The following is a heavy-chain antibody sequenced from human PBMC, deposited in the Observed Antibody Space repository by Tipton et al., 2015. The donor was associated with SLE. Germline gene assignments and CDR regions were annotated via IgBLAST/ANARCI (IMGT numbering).Heavy chain of an antibody. J-gene: IGHJ4*02. Sequence: TLSLTCTVSGGSVSSGSYYWGWIRQPPGKGLEWIGEINHSGSTNYNPSLKSRVTISVDTSKNQFSLKLSSVTAADTAVYYCARGPLIAVAGEGYWGQGTLVTVSS. CDR3: ARGPLIAVAGEGY. D-gene: IGHD6-19*01. CDR1: GGSVSSGSYY. V-gene: IGHV4-39*07. CDR2: INHSGST.